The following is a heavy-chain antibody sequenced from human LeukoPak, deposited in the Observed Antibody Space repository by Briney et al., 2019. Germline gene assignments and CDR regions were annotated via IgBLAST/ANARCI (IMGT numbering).Heavy chain of an antibody. CDR3: ARFVRGSWFDP. CDR2: ISDSGST. D-gene: IGHD3-10*02. Sequence: PSETLSLTCTVSGASISSYYWTWIRQPPGKGLEWIGYISDSGSTDYGPSLKSRATISVDTSKNELSLKLNSLTAADTAVYYCARFVRGSWFDPWGQGTLVTVSS. V-gene: IGHV4-59*08. CDR1: GASISSYY. J-gene: IGHJ5*02.